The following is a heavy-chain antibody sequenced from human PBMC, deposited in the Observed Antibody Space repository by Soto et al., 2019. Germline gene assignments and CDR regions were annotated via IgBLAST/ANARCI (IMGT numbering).Heavy chain of an antibody. J-gene: IGHJ2*01. Sequence: GGSLRLSCAASGFTFSSYGMHWVRQAPGKGLEWVAVISYDGSNKYYADSVKGRFTISRDNSKNTLYLQMNSLRAGDSAVYYCAKDLYCSGGTCYGFDLWGRGTLVTVSS. D-gene: IGHD2-15*01. CDR1: GFTFSSYG. V-gene: IGHV3-30*18. CDR3: AKDLYCSGGTCYGFDL. CDR2: ISYDGSNK.